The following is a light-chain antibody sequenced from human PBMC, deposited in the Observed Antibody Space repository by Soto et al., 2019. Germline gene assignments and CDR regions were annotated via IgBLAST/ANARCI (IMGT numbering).Light chain of an antibody. CDR3: CSYVGSSTLV. V-gene: IGLV2-23*01. J-gene: IGLJ3*02. CDR2: ESS. CDR1: SSDVGSYNL. Sequence: QSALTQPASVSGSPGQSITISCTGTSSDVGSYNLVSWYRQHPGKAPKLMIYESSKRPSGLSNRFSGSKSGNMASLTISGLQAEDEADYYCCSYVGSSTLVFGGGTKVTVL.